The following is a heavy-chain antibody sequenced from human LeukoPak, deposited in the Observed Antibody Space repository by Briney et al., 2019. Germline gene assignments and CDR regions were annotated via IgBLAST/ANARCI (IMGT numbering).Heavy chain of an antibody. CDR2: IYHSGST. D-gene: IGHD3-22*01. J-gene: IGHJ3*02. CDR3: ARSYDGDAFDI. CDR1: VGSISSGGYS. V-gene: IGHV4-30-2*01. Sequence: SQTLSLTCPVSVGSISSGGYSWSWIRQPPGKGLEWIGYIYHSGSTYYNPSLKSRVTISVDRSKNQFSLKLSSVTAADTAVYYCARSYDGDAFDIWGQGTMVTVSS.